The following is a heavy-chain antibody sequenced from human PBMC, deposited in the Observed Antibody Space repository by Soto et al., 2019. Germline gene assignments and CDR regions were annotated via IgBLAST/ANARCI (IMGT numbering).Heavy chain of an antibody. CDR3: ASNFADAEGYYFYGIVV. CDR2: VNSDGDTT. J-gene: IGHJ6*02. V-gene: IGHV3-74*01. CDR1: GFTFRNYW. Sequence: GGSLRLSCAASGFTFRNYWMHWVRQAPGKGLVWVSRVNSDGDTTYYADSVKGRFTISRDNAKNTLHLQMNSLGAEDTAVYYCASNFADAEGYYFYGIVVWGQGPTVNVAS. D-gene: IGHD1-20*01.